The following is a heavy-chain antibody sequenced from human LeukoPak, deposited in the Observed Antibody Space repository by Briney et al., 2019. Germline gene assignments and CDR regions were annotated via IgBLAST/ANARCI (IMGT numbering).Heavy chain of an antibody. Sequence: GGSLRLSCAPSVFTFSSYAMSWVRQAPGKGLEWVSGISGSTGTTYYADSVKGRFTISRDNSKNTLYLQMNGLRTEDTAVYYCARPPSTTWIHDAFDIWGQGTMVTVSS. V-gene: IGHV3-23*01. D-gene: IGHD1-1*01. CDR2: ISGSTGTT. CDR1: VFTFSSYA. J-gene: IGHJ3*02. CDR3: ARPPSTTWIHDAFDI.